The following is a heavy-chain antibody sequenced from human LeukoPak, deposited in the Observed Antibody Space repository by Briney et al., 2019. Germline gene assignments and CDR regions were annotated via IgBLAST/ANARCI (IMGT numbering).Heavy chain of an antibody. Sequence: GGSLRLSCAVSGFTFSSYAMYWVRQAPGKGLEWVSAISGSGGSTYYVDSVKGRFTISRDNSKNTLYLQMNSLRAEDTAVYYCAKAGLSGSGRYLVAYFDYWGQGTLVTVSS. CDR2: ISGSGGST. CDR1: GFTFSSYA. D-gene: IGHD3-10*01. CDR3: AKAGLSGSGRYLVAYFDY. J-gene: IGHJ4*02. V-gene: IGHV3-23*01.